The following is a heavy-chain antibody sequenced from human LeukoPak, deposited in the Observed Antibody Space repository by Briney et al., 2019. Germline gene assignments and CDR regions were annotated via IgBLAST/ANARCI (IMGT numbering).Heavy chain of an antibody. Sequence: GGSLRLSCAASGFTFSNYWMHWVRQAPGKGLVWVSRINSDGINTSYADSVKGRFTISRDNAKNTLYLQMNSLRAEDTAVYYCARGLSGYASSLGYWGQGTLVTVSA. CDR3: ARGLSGYASSLGY. CDR1: GFTFSNYW. V-gene: IGHV3-74*01. J-gene: IGHJ4*02. D-gene: IGHD6-6*01. CDR2: INSDGINT.